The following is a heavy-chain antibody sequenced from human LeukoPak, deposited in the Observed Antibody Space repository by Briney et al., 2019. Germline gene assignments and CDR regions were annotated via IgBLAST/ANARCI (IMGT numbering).Heavy chain of an antibody. CDR3: ARDGWNYYYGMDV. V-gene: IGHV4-59*01. Sequence: SETLSLTCTVSGGSISSYYWSWIRQPPGKGLEWIGYIYYSGSTNYNPSLKSRVTISVDTSKNQFSLKLSSVTAADTAVYYCARDGWNYYYGMDVWGQGTTVTVSS. D-gene: IGHD6-19*01. J-gene: IGHJ6*02. CDR2: IYYSGST. CDR1: GGSISSYY.